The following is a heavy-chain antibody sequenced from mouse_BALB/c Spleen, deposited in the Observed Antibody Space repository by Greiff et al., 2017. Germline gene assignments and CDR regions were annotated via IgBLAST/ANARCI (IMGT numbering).Heavy chain of an antibody. CDR1: GFTFSDYY. Sequence: EVKLMESGGGLVKPGGSLKLSCAASGFTFSDYYMYWVRQTPEKRLEWVATISDGGSYTYYPDSVKGRFTISRDNAKNNLYLQMSSLKSEDTAMYYCARDYYGSSRWVDYWGQGTSVTVSS. J-gene: IGHJ4*01. V-gene: IGHV5-4*02. CDR3: ARDYYGSSRWVDY. D-gene: IGHD1-1*01. CDR2: ISDGGSYT.